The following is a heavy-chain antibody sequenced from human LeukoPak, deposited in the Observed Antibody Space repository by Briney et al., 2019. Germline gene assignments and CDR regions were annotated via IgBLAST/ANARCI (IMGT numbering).Heavy chain of an antibody. V-gene: IGHV3-30*18. J-gene: IGHJ6*02. D-gene: IGHD3-22*01. CDR2: ISFDGSNK. CDR1: GFTFSSYG. CDR3: AKEMLVSDYYYGMDV. Sequence: PGRSLRLSCAASGFTFSSYGMHWVRQAPGKGLEWVAVISFDGSNKYYADSVKGRFTISRDNSKKTLYLQMNSLRAEDTAVYYCAKEMLVSDYYYGMDVWGQGTTVTVSS.